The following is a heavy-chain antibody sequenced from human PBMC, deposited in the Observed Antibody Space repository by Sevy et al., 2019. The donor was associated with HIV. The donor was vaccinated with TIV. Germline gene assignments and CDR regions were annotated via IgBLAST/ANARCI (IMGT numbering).Heavy chain of an antibody. CDR1: GFTFSSYS. V-gene: IGHV3-48*01. CDR2: ISSSSSTI. J-gene: IGHJ6*02. Sequence: GGSLRLSCAASGFTFSSYSMNWVRQAPGKGLEWVSYISSSSSTIYYADSVKGRFTISRDNSKNTLYLQMNSLRAEDTAVYYCARESGSYYYYGMDVWGQGTTVTVSS. D-gene: IGHD1-26*01. CDR3: ARESGSYYYYGMDV.